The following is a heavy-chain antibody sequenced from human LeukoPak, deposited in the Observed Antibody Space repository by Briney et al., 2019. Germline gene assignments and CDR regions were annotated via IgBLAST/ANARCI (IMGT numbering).Heavy chain of an antibody. CDR3: ARAYTFGGVIVAFDY. CDR2: ISTSGSTT. D-gene: IGHD3-16*02. J-gene: IGHJ4*02. CDR1: GFTFSSYE. V-gene: IGHV3-48*03. Sequence: GGSLRLSCAASGFTFSSYEMNWVRQAPGKGLEWISYISTSGSTTYYADSVKGRFTISRDNAKNSLYLQTNSLRAEDTAVYCCARAYTFGGVIVAFDYWGQGTLVTVSS.